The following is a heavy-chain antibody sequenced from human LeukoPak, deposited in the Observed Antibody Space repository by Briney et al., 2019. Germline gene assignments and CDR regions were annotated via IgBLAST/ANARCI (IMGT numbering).Heavy chain of an antibody. CDR2: IIPILGIA. J-gene: IGHJ4*02. V-gene: IGHV1-69*04. CDR1: GGTFSSYA. D-gene: IGHD3-3*01. CDR3: ARDRSPHDGPFDY. Sequence: SVKVSCKASGGTFSSYAISWVRQAPGQGLEWMGRIIPILGIANYAQKFQGRVTITTDESTSTAYMELSSLRSEDTAVYYCARDRSPHDGPFDYWGQGTLVTVSS.